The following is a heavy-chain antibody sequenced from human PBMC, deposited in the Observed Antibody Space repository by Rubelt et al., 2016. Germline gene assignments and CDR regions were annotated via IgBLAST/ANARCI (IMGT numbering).Heavy chain of an antibody. V-gene: IGHV3-74*01. CDR2: INSDGSST. CDR3: ARAPVPFAY. J-gene: IGHJ4*02. D-gene: IGHD2-2*01. Sequence: QVPGKGLVWVSRINSDGSSTSYVDSVKGRFTISRDNAKNTLSLQMNSLRAEDTAVYYCARAPVPFAYWGQGTLVTVSS.